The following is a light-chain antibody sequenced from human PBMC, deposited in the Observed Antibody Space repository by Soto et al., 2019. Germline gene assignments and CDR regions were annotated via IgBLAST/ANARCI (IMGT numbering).Light chain of an antibody. Sequence: DIQMTPSPFTLSASVGYTVTITCRASQSVSDSLAWYQVKPGEAPKLLIFDVSNLETGVPSRFSGSGSGTEFSLTIRGLQPDEFATYYCQQYDYPRTFGQGTKGDIK. CDR2: DVS. CDR1: QSVSDS. V-gene: IGKV1-5*01. CDR3: QQYDYPRT. J-gene: IGKJ1*01.